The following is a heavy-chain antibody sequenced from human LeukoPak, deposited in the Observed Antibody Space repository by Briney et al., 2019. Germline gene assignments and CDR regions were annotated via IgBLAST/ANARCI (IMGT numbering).Heavy chain of an antibody. CDR1: GGSISSYY. V-gene: IGHV4-59*01. J-gene: IGHJ5*02. CDR3: AXXXYDFWSGYYDGFDP. Sequence: PSETLSLTCTVSGGSISSYYWSWIRQPPGKGLEWIGYIYYSGSTNYNPSLKSRVTISVDTSKNQFSLKLSSVTAADPAVYYCAXXXYDFWSGYYDGFDPWGQGTLVTVSS. D-gene: IGHD3-3*01. CDR2: IYYSGST.